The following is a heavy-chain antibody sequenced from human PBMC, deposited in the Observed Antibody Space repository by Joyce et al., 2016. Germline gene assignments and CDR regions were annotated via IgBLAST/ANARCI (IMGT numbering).Heavy chain of an antibody. D-gene: IGHD7-27*01. Sequence: QVQLQESGPGLVKPSETLSLTCTVSGGSISIHYWSWIRQPPGKRLEWMGYIYYSGSTNYNPSLKSRVTSSVDTSKNQFSLKLRSVSAADTAVYYCARGLGTPYGMDVWGQGTTVTVSS. CDR1: GGSISIHY. V-gene: IGHV4-59*11. CDR2: IYYSGST. CDR3: ARGLGTPYGMDV. J-gene: IGHJ6*02.